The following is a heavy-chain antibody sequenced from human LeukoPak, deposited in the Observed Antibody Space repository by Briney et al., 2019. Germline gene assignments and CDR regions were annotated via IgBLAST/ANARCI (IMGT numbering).Heavy chain of an antibody. CDR1: GGSISSGSYY. Sequence: SETLSLTCTVSGGSISSGSYYWSWIRQPAGKGLEWIGYIYYSGSTNYNPSLKSRVTISVDTSKNQFSLKLSSVTAADTAVYYCASSLEGLGYFDLWGCGTLVTVSS. J-gene: IGHJ2*01. D-gene: IGHD2-21*01. CDR3: ASSLEGLGYFDL. CDR2: IYYSGST. V-gene: IGHV4-61*10.